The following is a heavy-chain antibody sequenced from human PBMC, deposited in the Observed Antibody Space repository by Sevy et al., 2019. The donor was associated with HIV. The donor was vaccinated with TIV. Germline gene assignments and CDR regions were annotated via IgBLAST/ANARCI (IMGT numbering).Heavy chain of an antibody. CDR1: GFTFGSYA. CDR3: ARVPTYGDYFDY. V-gene: IGHV3-30-3*01. J-gene: IGHJ4*02. CDR2: ISYDGSNK. Sequence: GGSLRLSCAASGFTFGSYAMHWVRQAPGKGLEWVAVISYDGSNKYYADSVKGRFTISRDNSKNTLYLQMNSLRAEDTAVYYCARVPTYGDYFDYWGQGTLVTVSS. D-gene: IGHD4-17*01.